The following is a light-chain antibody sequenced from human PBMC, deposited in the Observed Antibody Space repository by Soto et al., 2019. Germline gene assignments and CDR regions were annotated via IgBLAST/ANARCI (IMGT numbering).Light chain of an antibody. J-gene: IGKJ4*01. V-gene: IGKV3-15*01. CDR1: QSVSSN. Sequence: ERVMTQSPATLSLSPGERATLSCRASQSVSSNLAWYQQKPGQAPRLLIYGASTRATSVPARFSGSGSGTEFTLIISSLQSEDSAVYYCQQYYNWPLTFGGGTKVEIK. CDR3: QQYYNWPLT. CDR2: GAS.